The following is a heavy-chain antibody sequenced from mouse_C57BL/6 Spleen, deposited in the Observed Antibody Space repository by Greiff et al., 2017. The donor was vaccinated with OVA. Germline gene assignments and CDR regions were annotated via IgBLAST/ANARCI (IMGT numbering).Heavy chain of an antibody. Sequence: VQLQQSGPELVKPGASVKISCKASGYTFTDYNMDWVKQSHGKSLEWIGVINPNNGGTISNQKFKGKATLTVDKSSSTAYMELRSLTSEDTAVYYCARSSNYEYFDVWGTGTTVTVSS. D-gene: IGHD2-5*01. CDR1: GYTFTDYN. CDR3: ARSSNYEYFDV. V-gene: IGHV1-18*01. J-gene: IGHJ1*03. CDR2: INPNNGGT.